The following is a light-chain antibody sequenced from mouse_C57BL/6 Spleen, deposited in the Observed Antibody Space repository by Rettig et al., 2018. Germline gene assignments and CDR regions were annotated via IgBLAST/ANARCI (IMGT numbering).Light chain of an antibody. J-gene: IGKJ2*01. CDR1: SSVNY. CDR2: DTS. CDR3: QQWSSNPPT. Sequence: QIVLTQSPAIMSASPGEKVTMTCSASSSVNYMHWYQQKSGTSPKIWIYDTSKLASGVPARFSGSGSGTSYSLTISSMEAEDAATYYCQQWSSNPPTFGGGTKL. V-gene: IGKV4-59*01.